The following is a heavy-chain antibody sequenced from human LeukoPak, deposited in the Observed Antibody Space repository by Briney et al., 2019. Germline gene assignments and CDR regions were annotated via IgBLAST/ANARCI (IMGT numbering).Heavy chain of an antibody. CDR2: ISGSGGST. J-gene: IGHJ4*02. D-gene: IGHD5-24*01. Sequence: GGSLRLSCAASGFTFSNYNMNWVRQAPGKGLEWVSAISGSGGSTYYADSVKGRFTISRDNSKNTLYLQMNSLRAEDTAVYYCAKGGDGYNSPFDYWGQGTLVTVSS. V-gene: IGHV3-23*01. CDR3: AKGGDGYNSPFDY. CDR1: GFTFSNYN.